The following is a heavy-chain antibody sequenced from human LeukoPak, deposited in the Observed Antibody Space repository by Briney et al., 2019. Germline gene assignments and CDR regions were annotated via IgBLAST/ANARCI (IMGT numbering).Heavy chain of an antibody. CDR1: GFTFSSYW. Sequence: GGSLRLSCAASGFTFSSYWMNWARQAPGKGLEWVASINHNGNVNYYVDSVKGRFTISRDNAKNSLYLQMNSLRAEDTALYYCAREVSEGFDFWGQGTLVTVSS. D-gene: IGHD3-22*01. V-gene: IGHV3-7*01. CDR2: INHNGNVN. J-gene: IGHJ4*02. CDR3: AREVSEGFDF.